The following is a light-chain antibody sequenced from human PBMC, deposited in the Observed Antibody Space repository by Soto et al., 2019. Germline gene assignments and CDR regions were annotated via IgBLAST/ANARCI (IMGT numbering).Light chain of an antibody. J-gene: IGLJ1*01. CDR1: SSNIGAGYD. Sequence: QSVLTQPPSVSGAPGQRVTISCTGSSSNIGAGYDVHWYQQLPGTAPKLLIYDNSNRPSGVPDRFSGSKSGTSASLAITGLQAEDEADYYCQSYDSSPSVLYVFGTGTKLTVL. V-gene: IGLV1-40*01. CDR2: DNS. CDR3: QSYDSSPSVLYV.